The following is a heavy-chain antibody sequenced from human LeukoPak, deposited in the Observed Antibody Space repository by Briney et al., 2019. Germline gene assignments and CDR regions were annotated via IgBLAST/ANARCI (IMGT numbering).Heavy chain of an antibody. Sequence: GGSLRLSCAASGFTFSSYWMSWVRQAPGKGLEWVANIKQDGSEKYYVDSVKGRFTISRDNAKNSLYLQMNSLRAEDTAVYYCARQPLNCSSTACYAFDIWGQGTIVTVSS. V-gene: IGHV3-7*01. J-gene: IGHJ3*02. CDR2: IKQDGSEK. CDR3: ARQPLNCSSTACYAFDI. D-gene: IGHD2-2*01. CDR1: GFTFSSYW.